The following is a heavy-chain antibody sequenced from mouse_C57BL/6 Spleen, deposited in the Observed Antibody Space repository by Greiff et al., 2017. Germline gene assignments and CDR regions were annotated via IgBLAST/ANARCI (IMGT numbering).Heavy chain of an antibody. CDR3: ARSGDYYAMDY. CDR2: IYPGDGDT. D-gene: IGHD3-2*02. J-gene: IGHJ4*01. V-gene: IGHV1-80*01. CDR1: GYAFSSYW. Sequence: QVQLQQSGAELVKPGASVKISCKASGYAFSSYWMNWVKQRPGKGLEWIGQIYPGDGDTNYNGKFKGKATLTADKSSSTAYMQLSSLTSEASAVYFCARSGDYYAMDYWGQGTSVTVSS.